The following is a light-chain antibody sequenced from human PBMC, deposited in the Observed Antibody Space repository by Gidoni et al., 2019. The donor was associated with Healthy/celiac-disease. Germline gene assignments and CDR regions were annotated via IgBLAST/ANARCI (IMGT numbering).Light chain of an antibody. CDR1: QSISSW. CDR3: QQLGT. J-gene: IGKJ1*01. V-gene: IGKV1-5*03. CDR2: KAS. Sequence: DIQMTQSPSTLSASVGDRVTITCRASQSISSWLAWYQQQPGKAPKLLIYKASSLESGVPSRFSGSGSGTEFTLTISSLQPDDFATYYCQQLGTFGQGTKVEIK.